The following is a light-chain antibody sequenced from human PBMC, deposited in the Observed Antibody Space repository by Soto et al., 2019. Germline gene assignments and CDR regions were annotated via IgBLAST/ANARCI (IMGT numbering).Light chain of an antibody. CDR1: NNDIGTYAL. CDR3: SSYVRSNIIVA. CDR2: EVT. Sequence: QSALTQPASVSGSPGQSVTISCTGTNNDIGTYALVSWYQRHPGKAPKLIIFEVTTPPSGVSIRFSGYKSGNMAFVTISGLQAEDEADYYCSSYVRSNIIVAFGGGTKLTVL. V-gene: IGLV2-23*02. J-gene: IGLJ2*01.